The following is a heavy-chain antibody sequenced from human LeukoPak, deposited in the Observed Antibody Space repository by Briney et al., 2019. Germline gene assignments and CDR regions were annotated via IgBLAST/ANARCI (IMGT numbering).Heavy chain of an antibody. CDR1: GFTFSSYS. CDR2: ISSSSSTI. Sequence: GGSLRLSCAASGFTFSSYSMNWVRQAPGKGLEWVSYISSSSSTIYYADSVKGRFTISRDNAKNSLYLQMNSLRAEDTAVYYCARVLGITIFGVVNFWGQGTLVTVSS. J-gene: IGHJ4*02. CDR3: ARVLGITIFGVVNF. V-gene: IGHV3-48*01. D-gene: IGHD3-3*01.